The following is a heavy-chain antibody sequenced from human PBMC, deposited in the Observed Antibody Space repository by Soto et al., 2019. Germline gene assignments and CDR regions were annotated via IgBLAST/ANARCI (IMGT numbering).Heavy chain of an antibody. CDR1: GFTFTSSA. CDR3: AADFLYDILTGRDYYSSGMDV. CDR2: IGVGSGNT. J-gene: IGHJ6*02. V-gene: IGHV1-58*02. Sequence: QMQLVQSGPEVKKPGTSVKVSCKASGFTFTSSAMQWVRQARGQRLEWIGWIGVGSGNTNYAQKFQERVTITRDMSTSTAYMELSSLRSEDTAVYYCAADFLYDILTGRDYYSSGMDVWGQGTTVTVSS. D-gene: IGHD3-9*01.